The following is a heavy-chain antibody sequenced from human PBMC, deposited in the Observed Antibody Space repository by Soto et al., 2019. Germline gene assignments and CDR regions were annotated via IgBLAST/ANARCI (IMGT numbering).Heavy chain of an antibody. V-gene: IGHV3-21*01. Sequence: GSLRLSCAAPVFTFSSYSMNWVRQAPGKGLEWVSSISSSSSYIYYADSVKGRFTVSRDNAKNSLYLQMNSLRAEDTAVYYCARGLGYCSGGSCHPNAFDIWGQGTMVTVSS. CDR3: ARGLGYCSGGSCHPNAFDI. J-gene: IGHJ3*02. CDR2: ISSSSSYI. D-gene: IGHD2-15*01. CDR1: VFTFSSYS.